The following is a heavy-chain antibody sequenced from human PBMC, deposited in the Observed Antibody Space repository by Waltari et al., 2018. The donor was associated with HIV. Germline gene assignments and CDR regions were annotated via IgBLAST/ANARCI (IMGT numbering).Heavy chain of an antibody. V-gene: IGHV4-38-2*01. CDR3: ARVRGIAADNWFDP. D-gene: IGHD6-13*01. J-gene: IGHJ5*02. CDR2: IYHRGST. Sequence: QVQLQESGPGLAKPSETLSLTCAVSGYSISSGYYWGWIRQPPGQGLEWIGRIYHRGSTYYNPPLKSRVTISVDTSKTQFSLKLSSVTAADTAVYYCARVRGIAADNWFDPWGQGTLVTVSS. CDR1: GYSISSGYY.